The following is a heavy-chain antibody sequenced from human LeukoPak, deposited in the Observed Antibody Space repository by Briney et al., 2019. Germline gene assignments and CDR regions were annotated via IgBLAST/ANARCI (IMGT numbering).Heavy chain of an antibody. V-gene: IGHV3-74*01. Sequence: GGSLRLSCAASGFTFSSYWMHWVRQAPGKGLVWVSRINSDGSSTSYADSVKGRFTISRDNAKNSLYLQMNSLRAEDTAVYYCARALYGYCTNGVCPPGYWGQGTLVTVSS. CDR2: INSDGSST. CDR1: GFTFSSYW. J-gene: IGHJ4*02. D-gene: IGHD2-8*01. CDR3: ARALYGYCTNGVCPPGY.